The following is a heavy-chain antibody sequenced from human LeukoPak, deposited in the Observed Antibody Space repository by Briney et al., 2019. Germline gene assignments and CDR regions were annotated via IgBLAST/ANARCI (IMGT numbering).Heavy chain of an antibody. CDR2: IWYDGSNK. Sequence: PGGSLRLSCATSGFTFSDYGMNWVRQAPGKGLEWVALIWYDGSNKYYADSVRGRFTISRDNSKNTLYLQMNSLRAGDTAVYYCARVSAAHIYGLDVWGQGTTVTVSS. V-gene: IGHV3-33*01. CDR1: GFTFSDYG. CDR3: ARVSAAHIYGLDV. J-gene: IGHJ6*02.